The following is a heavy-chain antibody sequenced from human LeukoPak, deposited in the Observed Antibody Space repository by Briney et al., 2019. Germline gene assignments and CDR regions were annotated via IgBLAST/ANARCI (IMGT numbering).Heavy chain of an antibody. Sequence: GGSLRLSCVASGFTFRSIWMRCVRQTPGNGLEWVANIDEGGSATYYVSCAECRFPISSHNTKNSLYLHLKTLRAEHTGVYYCVRSPEIGTVDFWGQGALVTVSS. CDR2: IDEGGSAT. CDR3: VRSPEIGTVDF. V-gene: IGHV3-7*01. D-gene: IGHD1-1*01. CDR1: GFTFRSIW. J-gene: IGHJ4*02.